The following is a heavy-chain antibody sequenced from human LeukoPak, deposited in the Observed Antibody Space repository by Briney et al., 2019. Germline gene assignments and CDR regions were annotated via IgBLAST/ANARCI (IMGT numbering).Heavy chain of an antibody. D-gene: IGHD6-13*01. V-gene: IGHV4-4*07. CDR1: GDSISNYY. CDR2: IYTGGST. Sequence: KPSETLSLTCIVSGDSISNYYWSWIRQPAGKGLEWIGRIYTGGSTNYNPSLKGRVTMSVDTSKNQFSLKLSSVTAADTAVYYCAREAAAGTFYFDYWGQGTLVTVSS. CDR3: AREAAAGTFYFDY. J-gene: IGHJ4*02.